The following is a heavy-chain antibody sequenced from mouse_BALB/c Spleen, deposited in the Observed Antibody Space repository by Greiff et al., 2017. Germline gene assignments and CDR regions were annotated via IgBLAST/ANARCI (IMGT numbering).Heavy chain of an antibody. Sequence: QVQLQQPGAELVMPGASVKMSCKASGYTFTDYWMHWVKQRPGQGLEWIGAIDTSDSYTSYNQKFKGKATLTVDESSSTAYMQLSSLTSEDSAVYYCARDYGSRSPYSDSTGDGTPLSDSS. D-gene: IGHD1-1*01. J-gene: IGHJ2*01. V-gene: IGHV1-69*01. CDR1: GYTFTDYW. CDR3: ARDYGSRSPYSDS. CDR2: IDTSDSYT.